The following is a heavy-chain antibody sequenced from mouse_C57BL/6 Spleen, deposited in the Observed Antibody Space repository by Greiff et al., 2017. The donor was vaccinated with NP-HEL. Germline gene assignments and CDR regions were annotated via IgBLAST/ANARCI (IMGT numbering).Heavy chain of an antibody. V-gene: IGHV1-42*01. J-gene: IGHJ2*01. CDR1: GYSFTGYY. CDR3: AALDY. Sequence: EVQLQQSGPELVKPGASVKISCKASGYSFTGYYMNWVKQSPEKSLEWIGVINPSTGGTNYNQKFKAKATLTVDKSSITAYMQLDSLTSEDSAVYYCAALDYGRRGTALAVSS. CDR2: INPSTGGT.